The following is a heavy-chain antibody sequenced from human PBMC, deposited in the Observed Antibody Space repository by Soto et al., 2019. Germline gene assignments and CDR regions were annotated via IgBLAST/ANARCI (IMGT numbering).Heavy chain of an antibody. D-gene: IGHD6-13*01. CDR1: GFTFSSYA. CDR3: AKERLEQQLKRPRVFDY. Sequence: EVQLLESGGGLVQPGGSLRLSCAASGFTFSSYAMSWVRQAPGKGLEWVSAMSGSGGSAYDADYVKGRFTISRDNSKNTLYLQMHSQRAEDTAVYYCAKERLEQQLKRPRVFDYWGQGPLVTVSS. V-gene: IGHV3-23*01. CDR2: MSGSGGSA. J-gene: IGHJ4*02.